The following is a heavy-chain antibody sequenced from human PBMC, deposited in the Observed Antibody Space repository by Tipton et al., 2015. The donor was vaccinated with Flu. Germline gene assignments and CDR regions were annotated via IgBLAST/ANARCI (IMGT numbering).Heavy chain of an antibody. J-gene: IGHJ4*02. Sequence: TLSLTCAVSGYSISSGYYWGWVRQPPGKGPEWIGSVYNTGATFYNPSLKSRLTISVDTSKNQFSLKLRSVTAADTAVYYCAPYYYDTSGPIFDWWGQGTLVTVSS. D-gene: IGHD3-22*01. V-gene: IGHV4-38-2*01. CDR2: VYNTGAT. CDR3: APYYYDTSGPIFDW. CDR1: GYSISSGYY.